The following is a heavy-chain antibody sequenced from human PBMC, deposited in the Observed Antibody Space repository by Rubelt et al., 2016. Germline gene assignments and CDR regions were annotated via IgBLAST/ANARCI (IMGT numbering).Heavy chain of an antibody. D-gene: IGHD1-1*01. CDR3: ARDRARENNYESFDL. V-gene: IGHV3-48*03. J-gene: IGHJ4*02. Sequence: YYADSVKGRVTISRDNTKNSLNLQMNNVRAEDTAVYYCARDRARENNYESFDLWGQGTLVTVSS.